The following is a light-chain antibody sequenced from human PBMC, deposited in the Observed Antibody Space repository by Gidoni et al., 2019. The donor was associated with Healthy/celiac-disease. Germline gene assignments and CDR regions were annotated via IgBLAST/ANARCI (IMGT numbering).Light chain of an antibody. J-gene: IGKJ4*01. CDR3: QQSYSTPPT. CDR1: QSISSY. CDR2: AAS. V-gene: IGKV1-39*01. Sequence: DIQMTQSPSSLSASVGDRVTITCRASQSISSYLNWYQQKPGKAPKLLIYAASSLQSGVPSRLSGSGSGTDFTLTISSLQPEDFANYYCQQSYSTPPTFGGGTKVEIK.